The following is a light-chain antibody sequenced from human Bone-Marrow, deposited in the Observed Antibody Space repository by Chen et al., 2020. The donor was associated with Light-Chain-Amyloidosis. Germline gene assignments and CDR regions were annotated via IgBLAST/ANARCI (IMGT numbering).Light chain of an antibody. Sequence: SYERTQPPSVSVSPGQTASITRSGDTLGDKYACWYQQKPGQSPVLVIYQDSKRPSGIPERFSGSNSGNTATLTISGTQAMDEADYYCQAWDSSTYVFGTGTKVTVL. J-gene: IGLJ1*01. V-gene: IGLV3-1*01. CDR3: QAWDSSTYV. CDR1: TLGDKY. CDR2: QDS.